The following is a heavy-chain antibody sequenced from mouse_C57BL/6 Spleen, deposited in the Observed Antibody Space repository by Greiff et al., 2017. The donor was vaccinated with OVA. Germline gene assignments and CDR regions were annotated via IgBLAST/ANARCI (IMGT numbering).Heavy chain of an antibody. V-gene: IGHV5-4*01. CDR2: ISDGGSYT. D-gene: IGHD1-1*01. J-gene: IGHJ2*01. Sequence: EVQLVESGGGLVKPGGSLKLSCAASGFTFSSYAMSWVRQTPEKRLEWVATISDGGSYTYYPDNVKGRFTISRDNAKNNLYLQMSHLKSEDTAMYYGGRGRDYCVSSYFDDWGKGTTLTVSS. CDR1: GFTFSSYA. CDR3: GRGRDYCVSSYFDD.